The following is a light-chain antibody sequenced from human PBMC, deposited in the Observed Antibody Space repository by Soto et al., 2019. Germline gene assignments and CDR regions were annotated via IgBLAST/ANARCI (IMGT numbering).Light chain of an antibody. J-gene: IGKJ1*01. CDR3: QQSYNTPLT. Sequence: IGVTLSPSALAASLGDRVTITCRASQTIGTYVNWYRQKSGAAPELLIYDASTLQSGVPSRFRGGASGTDFTLTISSLQLDDFATYYCQQSYNTPLTFGQGTKVDI. V-gene: IGKV1-39*01. CDR2: DAS. CDR1: QTIGTY.